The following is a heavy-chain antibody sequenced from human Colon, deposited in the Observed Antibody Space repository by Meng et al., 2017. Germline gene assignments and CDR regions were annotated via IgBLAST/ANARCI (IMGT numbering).Heavy chain of an antibody. CDR1: GYSFSVYY. D-gene: IGHD3-22*01. Sequence: QVEQAGAGVEVREAGAKLTVTCQASGYSFSVYYIRWVRQAPGQGLEWMGRINPNTGDTKYAQKFDGRVTMTRDKSIDTAYLDLSRLRADDTAVYYCAKVEDNSGLYWGQGTLVTVSS. CDR2: INPNTGDT. V-gene: IGHV1-2*06. J-gene: IGHJ4*02. CDR3: AKVEDNSGLY.